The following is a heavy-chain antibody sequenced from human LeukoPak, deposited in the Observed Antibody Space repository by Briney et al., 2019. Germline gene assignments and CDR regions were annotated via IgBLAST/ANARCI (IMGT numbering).Heavy chain of an antibody. CDR1: GGSFSGYY. V-gene: IGHV4-34*01. Sequence: SETLSLTCADYGGSFSGYYWSWIRQPPGKGLEWIGEINHSGSTNYNPSLKSRVTISVDTSKNQFSLKLSSVTAADTAVYYCARGGYCSSTSCYTELGFDPWGQGTLVTVSS. CDR2: INHSGST. J-gene: IGHJ5*02. D-gene: IGHD2-2*02. CDR3: ARGGYCSSTSCYTELGFDP.